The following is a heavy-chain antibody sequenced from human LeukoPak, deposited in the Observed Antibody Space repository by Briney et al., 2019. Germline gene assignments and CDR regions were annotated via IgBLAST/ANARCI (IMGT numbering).Heavy chain of an antibody. CDR2: ISWNSGSI. D-gene: IGHD3-22*01. CDR1: GFTFDDYA. V-gene: IGHV3-9*03. CDR3: AKDSASRIRYDSSGYYHDAFDI. Sequence: PGRSLRLSCAASGFTFDDYAMHWVRQAPGKGLEWVSGISWNSGSIGYEDSVKGRFTISRDNAKNSLYLQMNSLRAEDMALYYCAKDSASRIRYDSSGYYHDAFDIWGQGTMVTVSS. J-gene: IGHJ3*02.